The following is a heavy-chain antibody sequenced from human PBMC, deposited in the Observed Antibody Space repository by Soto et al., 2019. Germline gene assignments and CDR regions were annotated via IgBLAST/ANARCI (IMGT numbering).Heavy chain of an antibody. CDR3: ARDGSSWYDTPTVHWFDP. J-gene: IGHJ5*02. CDR1: GGTFSSYA. Sequence: QVQLVQSGAEVKKPGSSVKVSCKASGGTFSSYAISWVRQAPGQGLEWMGGIIPIFGTANYAQKFQGRVTITADESTSTAYMELSSLRSEDTAVYYCARDGSSWYDTPTVHWFDPWGQGTLFTVSS. CDR2: IIPIFGTA. V-gene: IGHV1-69*01. D-gene: IGHD6-13*01.